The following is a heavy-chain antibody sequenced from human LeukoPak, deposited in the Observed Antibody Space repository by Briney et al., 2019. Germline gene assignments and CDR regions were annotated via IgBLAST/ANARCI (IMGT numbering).Heavy chain of an antibody. J-gene: IGHJ5*02. CDR1: GGSISSYY. Sequence: SETLSLTCTVSGGSISSYYWSWIRQPPGKGLEWIGYIYYSGSTNYNPSLKSRVTISVDTSKNQFSLKLSSVTAADTAVYYCAREITMVRGGRHWFDPWGQGTLDTVSS. CDR3: AREITMVRGGRHWFDP. CDR2: IYYSGST. D-gene: IGHD3-10*01. V-gene: IGHV4-59*01.